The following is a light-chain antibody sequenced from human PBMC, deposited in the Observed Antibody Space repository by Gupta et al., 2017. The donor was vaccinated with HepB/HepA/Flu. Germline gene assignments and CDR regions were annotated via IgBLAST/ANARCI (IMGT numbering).Light chain of an antibody. Sequence: SGSPGPSVTFSCTGTSSDVGIYNYVSWYQQHPGKAPKLMIYDVNKRPSGVPDRFSGSKSGNTASLTISGLQAEDEADYYCCSYAGSHTFVVFGGGTKLTVL. CDR2: DVN. CDR3: CSYAGSHTFVV. J-gene: IGLJ3*02. V-gene: IGLV2-11*03. CDR1: SSDVGIYNY.